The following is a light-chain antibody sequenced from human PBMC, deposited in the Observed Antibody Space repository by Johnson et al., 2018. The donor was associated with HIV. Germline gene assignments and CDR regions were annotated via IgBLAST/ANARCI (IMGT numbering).Light chain of an antibody. CDR3: GIWDSSLEYV. CDR2: ENN. Sequence: QSVLTQPPSVSAAPGQKVTISCSGSSSNIEDNYVSWYQQLPDTAPKLLIYENNKRPSGIPDRFSGSKSGTSATLGISGLQTGDEADYSCGIWDSSLEYVFGTATKVTVL. CDR1: SSNIEDNY. J-gene: IGLJ1*01. V-gene: IGLV1-51*02.